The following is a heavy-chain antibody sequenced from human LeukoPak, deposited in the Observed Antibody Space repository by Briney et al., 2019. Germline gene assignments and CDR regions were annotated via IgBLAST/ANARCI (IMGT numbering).Heavy chain of an antibody. CDR1: GYSFTSYW. D-gene: IGHD2-15*01. J-gene: IGHJ4*02. Sequence: GESLKISCKGSGYSFTSYWIGWVRQMPGKGLEWMGIIYPGDSDTRYSPSFQGQVTISADKSISTAHLQWSSLKASDTAMYYCARPQGYCSGGSCYFIFDYWGQGTLVTVSS. CDR3: ARPQGYCSGGSCYFIFDY. CDR2: IYPGDSDT. V-gene: IGHV5-51*01.